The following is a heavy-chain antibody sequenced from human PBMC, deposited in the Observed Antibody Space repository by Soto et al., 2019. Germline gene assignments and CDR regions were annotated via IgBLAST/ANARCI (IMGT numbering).Heavy chain of an antibody. V-gene: IGHV3-48*03. J-gene: IGHJ6*02. CDR3: ARDWGATGMDV. CDR2: ISSSGSTI. CDR1: GFTFSSYE. Sequence: PGGSLRLSCAASGFTFSSYEMNWVRQAPGKGLEGGSYISSSGSTIYYADSVKGRFTISRDNAKNSLYLQMNSLRAEDTAVYYCARDWGATGMDVWGQGTTVTVSS. D-gene: IGHD3-16*01.